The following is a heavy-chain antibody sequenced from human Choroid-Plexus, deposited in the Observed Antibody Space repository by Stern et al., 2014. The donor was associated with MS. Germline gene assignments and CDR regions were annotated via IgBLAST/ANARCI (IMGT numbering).Heavy chain of an antibody. D-gene: IGHD3-3*01. Sequence: VQLVQSGAEVKKPGASVKVSCKTSGYIFTGYYIHWVRQAPGQGLEWMAWINPNTGGTKYAEKFQGRGTMSRDTSISTAYVELSSLTSDDTAVYYCARDQRCITIFGVVTDYYYLGMDVWGQGTTVTVSS. CDR3: ARDQRCITIFGVVTDYYYLGMDV. CDR2: INPNTGGT. CDR1: GYIFTGYY. J-gene: IGHJ6*02. V-gene: IGHV1-2*02.